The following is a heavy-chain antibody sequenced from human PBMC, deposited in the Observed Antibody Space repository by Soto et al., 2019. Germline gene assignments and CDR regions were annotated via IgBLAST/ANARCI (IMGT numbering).Heavy chain of an antibody. CDR2: ISYDGSNK. V-gene: IGHV3-30*18. Sequence: QVQLVESGGGVVQPGRSLRLSCAASGFTFSSYGMHWVRQAPGKGLEWVAVISYDGSNKYYADSVKGRFTISRDNSKNTLYLQMNSLRAEDTAVYYCAKDASMIGDGYFDYWGQGTLVTVSS. J-gene: IGHJ4*02. D-gene: IGHD3-22*01. CDR1: GFTFSSYG. CDR3: AKDASMIGDGYFDY.